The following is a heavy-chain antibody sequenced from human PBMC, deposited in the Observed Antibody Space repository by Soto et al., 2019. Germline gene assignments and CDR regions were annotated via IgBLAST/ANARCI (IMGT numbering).Heavy chain of an antibody. J-gene: IGHJ5*02. V-gene: IGHV3-23*01. CDR1: GFIFSDHA. D-gene: IGHD3-10*01. CDR3: ARDAITMVRGTNKRFDP. CDR2: ISGNGIAT. Sequence: LRLSCDASGFIFSDHAMSWVRQAPGKGQKWVSAISGNGIATYYADSVKGRFTISRDNSKNTLYLQMNRLRADDTAVYYCARDAITMVRGTNKRFDPWGQATLVTVSS.